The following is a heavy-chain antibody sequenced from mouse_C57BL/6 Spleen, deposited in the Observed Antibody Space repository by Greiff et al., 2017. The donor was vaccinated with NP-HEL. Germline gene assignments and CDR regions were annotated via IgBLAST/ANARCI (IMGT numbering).Heavy chain of an antibody. CDR2: IYPGDGDT. V-gene: IGHV1-82*01. D-gene: IGHD1-1*01. Sequence: QVQLQQSGPELVKPGASVKISCKASGYAFSSSWMNWVKQRPGKGLEWIGRIYPGDGDTNYNGKFKGKATLTADKSSSTAYMQLSSLTSEDSAVYFCARYGTTVVPYFDYWGKGTTLTVSS. J-gene: IGHJ2*01. CDR3: ARYGTTVVPYFDY. CDR1: GYAFSSSW.